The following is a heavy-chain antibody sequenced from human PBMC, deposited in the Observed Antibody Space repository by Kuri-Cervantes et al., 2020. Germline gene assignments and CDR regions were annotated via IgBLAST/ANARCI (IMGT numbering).Heavy chain of an antibody. D-gene: IGHD2-2*01. V-gene: IGHV3-13*01. CDR1: GFTFDDYG. Sequence: GESLKISCAASGFTFDDYGMSWVRQATGKGLEWVSAIGTAGDTYYPGSVKGRFTISRENAKNSLYLQMNSLRAGDTAVYYCARAPPRPYCSSTSCFLNWYFDLWGRGTLVTVSS. CDR2: IGTAGDT. CDR3: ARAPPRPYCSSTSCFLNWYFDL. J-gene: IGHJ2*01.